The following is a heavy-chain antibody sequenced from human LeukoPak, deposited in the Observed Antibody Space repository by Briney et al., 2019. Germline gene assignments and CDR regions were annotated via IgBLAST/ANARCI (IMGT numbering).Heavy chain of an antibody. J-gene: IGHJ6*03. CDR3: ARTVATISDYYYYYYMDV. CDR1: GYTFTSYY. V-gene: IGHV1-46*01. Sequence: ASVKVSCKASGYTFTSYYMHWVRQAPGQGLEWMGIINPSGGSTSYAQKFQGRVTMTRDMSTSTVYMELSSLRSEDTAVYYCARTVATISDYYYYYYMDVWGKGTTVTVSS. D-gene: IGHD5-12*01. CDR2: INPSGGST.